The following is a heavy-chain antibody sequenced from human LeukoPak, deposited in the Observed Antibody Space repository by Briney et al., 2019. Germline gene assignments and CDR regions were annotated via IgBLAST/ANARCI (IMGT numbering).Heavy chain of an antibody. Sequence: GGSLRLSCAASGFTFSSYSMNWVRQAPGKGLEWVSSISSSSSYIYYADSVKGRFTISRDNAKNSLYLQMNSLRAEDTAVYYCARTTYDILTGYYLSYYMDVWGKGTTVTVSS. J-gene: IGHJ6*03. D-gene: IGHD3-9*01. CDR3: ARTTYDILTGYYLSYYMDV. V-gene: IGHV3-21*01. CDR2: ISSSSSYI. CDR1: GFTFSSYS.